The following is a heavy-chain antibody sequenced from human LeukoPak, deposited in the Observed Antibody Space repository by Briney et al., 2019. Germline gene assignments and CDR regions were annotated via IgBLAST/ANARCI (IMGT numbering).Heavy chain of an antibody. CDR2: IYYSGST. CDR1: GGSISSSSYY. CDR3: ARWGIVGATNGHYYFDY. Sequence: PSETLSLTCTVSGGSISSSSYYWVWIRQPPGKGLEWIGSIYYSGSTYYNPSLKSRVTISVDTSKNQFSLKLSSVTAADTAVYYCARWGIVGATNGHYYFDYWGQGTLVTVSS. D-gene: IGHD1-26*01. J-gene: IGHJ4*02. V-gene: IGHV4-39*07.